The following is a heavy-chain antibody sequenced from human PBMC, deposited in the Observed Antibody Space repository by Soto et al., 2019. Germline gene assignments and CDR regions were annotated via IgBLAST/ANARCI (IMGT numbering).Heavy chain of an antibody. CDR3: AGYWPRDSSSFSRLYYGMAV. CDR1: GGTTSSHA. CDR2: IIPIFGTT. V-gene: IGHV1-69*06. J-gene: IGHJ6*02. D-gene: IGHD6-6*01. Sequence: QVQLVQSGAEVKKPGSSVKVSCKASGGTTSSHAISWVRQAPGPGLEWMGGIIPIFGTTNYAQKFQGRVTITADKSTDTVYLEVSSLRSEDTAVYYCAGYWPRDSSSFSRLYYGMAVWGQGTTVTVSS.